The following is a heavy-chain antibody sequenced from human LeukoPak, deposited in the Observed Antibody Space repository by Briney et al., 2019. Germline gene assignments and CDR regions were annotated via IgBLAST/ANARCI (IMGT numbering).Heavy chain of an antibody. V-gene: IGHV3-21*06. CDR3: ARVNSALVVSSEGSWAGSLGFDH. J-gene: IGHJ4*02. Sequence: GGFLRLSCAASGIPFSNYTLTWVRQAPGKGLVWVSSISGSSRYIHYSDSVRGRFSISRDNAKNSVYLQMDSLTADDTAVYYCARVNSALVVSSEGSWAGSLGFDHWGQGILVIVSS. D-gene: IGHD3-22*01. CDR1: GIPFSNYT. CDR2: ISGSSRYI.